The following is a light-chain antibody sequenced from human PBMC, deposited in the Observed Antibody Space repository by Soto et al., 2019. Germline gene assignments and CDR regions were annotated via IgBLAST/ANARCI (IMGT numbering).Light chain of an antibody. J-gene: IGLJ2*01. Sequence: QSVLPKPPSASGTPGQRVTISCSGSSSNIGSNTVNWYQQLPGTAPKLLIYSNNQRPSGVPDRFSGSKSGTSASLAISGLQSEDEADYYCAAWDDSLNGVVFGGGTKLTVL. CDR1: SSNIGSNT. V-gene: IGLV1-44*01. CDR3: AAWDDSLNGVV. CDR2: SNN.